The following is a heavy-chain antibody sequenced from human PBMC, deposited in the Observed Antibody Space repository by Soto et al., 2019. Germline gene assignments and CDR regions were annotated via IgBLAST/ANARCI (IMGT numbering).Heavy chain of an antibody. D-gene: IGHD4-17*01. Sequence: QVTLKESGPVLVKPTETLTLTCTVSGFSLSNARMGVSWIRQPPGKALEWLAHIFSNDEKSYSTSLKSRLTISKDTSKSQVGLTMTNMDPVDTATYYLARIFTVTTYRPYWYFDLWGRGTLVTVSS. CDR2: IFSNDEK. CDR1: GFSLSNARMG. J-gene: IGHJ2*01. V-gene: IGHV2-26*01. CDR3: ARIFTVTTYRPYWYFDL.